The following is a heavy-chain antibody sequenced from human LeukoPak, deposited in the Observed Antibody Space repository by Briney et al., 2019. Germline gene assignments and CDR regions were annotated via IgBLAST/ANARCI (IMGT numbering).Heavy chain of an antibody. V-gene: IGHV3-23*01. CDR3: ARGGWELPFDY. D-gene: IGHD1-26*01. CDR2: LRGNGET. J-gene: IGHJ4*02. CDR1: GFSFSNYA. Sequence: PGGSLRLSCTASGFSFSNYAMSWVRQAPARGPEWVSSLRGNGETFYADSVKGRFTISRDNAKNSLYLQMNSLRAEDTALYYCARGGWELPFDYWGQGTLVTVSS.